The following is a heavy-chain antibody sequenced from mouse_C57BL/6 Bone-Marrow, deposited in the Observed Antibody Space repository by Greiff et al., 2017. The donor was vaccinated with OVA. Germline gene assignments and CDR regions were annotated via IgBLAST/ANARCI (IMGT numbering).Heavy chain of an antibody. CDR3: AHYYGSRTWFAY. Sequence: EVKLQESGPGLVKPSQSLSLTCSVTGYSITSGYYWNWIRQFPGNKLEWMGYISYDGSNNYNPSLKNRISITRDTSKNQFFLKLNSVTTEDTATYYCAHYYGSRTWFAYWGQGTLVTVSA. V-gene: IGHV3-6*01. D-gene: IGHD1-1*01. J-gene: IGHJ3*01. CDR1: GYSITSGYY. CDR2: ISYDGSN.